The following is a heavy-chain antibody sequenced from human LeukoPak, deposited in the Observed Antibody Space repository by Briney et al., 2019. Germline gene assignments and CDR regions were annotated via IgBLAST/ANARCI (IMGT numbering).Heavy chain of an antibody. J-gene: IGHJ6*03. D-gene: IGHD3-22*01. CDR2: IYTSGST. Sequence: SETLSLTCTVSGGSISSYYWSWIRQPAGKGLEWIGRIYTSGSTNYNPSLRSRVTMSVDTSKNQFSLKLSSVTAADTAVYYCARGLYYYDSSGSDHYYYYYMDVWGKGTTVTVSS. CDR3: ARGLYYYDSSGSDHYYYYYMDV. V-gene: IGHV4-4*07. CDR1: GGSISSYY.